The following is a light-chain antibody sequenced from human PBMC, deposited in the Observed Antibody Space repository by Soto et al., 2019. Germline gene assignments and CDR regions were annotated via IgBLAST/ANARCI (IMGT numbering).Light chain of an antibody. J-gene: IGKJ1*01. Sequence: EVVLTQSPGTLSLSPGERATLSYRASQSVTNNYLAWYQQRPGLAPRLLIYGASTRTAGIPDRFTGSGSGTDFTLTISRLEPGDFAVYYCQQYGTSRTFGQGTKVDIK. V-gene: IGKV3-20*01. CDR2: GAS. CDR1: QSVTNNY. CDR3: QQYGTSRT.